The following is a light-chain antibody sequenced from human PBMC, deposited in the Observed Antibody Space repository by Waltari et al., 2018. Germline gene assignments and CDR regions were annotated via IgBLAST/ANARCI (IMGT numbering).Light chain of an antibody. V-gene: IGKV3-20*01. CDR2: DSS. J-gene: IGKJ1*01. Sequence: EIVLTQSPGTLALSLGERATLSCRASQSVGRALAGYQQKPGQAPRLLIYDSSSRATGISDKLSGSGSGTDFSLTISRVGPEDFAVYFCQMYVRLPVTFGQGTKVEVK. CDR1: QSVGRA. CDR3: QMYVRLPVT.